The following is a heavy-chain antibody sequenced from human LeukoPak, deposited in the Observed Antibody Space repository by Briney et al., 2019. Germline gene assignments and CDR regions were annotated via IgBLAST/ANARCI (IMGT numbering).Heavy chain of an antibody. CDR1: GFTLSSYE. V-gene: IGHV3-48*03. D-gene: IGHD3-22*01. CDR2: ISSSGFAI. J-gene: IGHJ4*02. Sequence: GGSLILSCAASGFTLSSYEMNWVRQAPGKGLEWVSYISSSGFAIYYADSVRGRFTISRDNAKNSQYLQMNSLRAEDTAVYYCARSPHYFDSSGNFDYWGQGTLVTVSS. CDR3: ARSPHYFDSSGNFDY.